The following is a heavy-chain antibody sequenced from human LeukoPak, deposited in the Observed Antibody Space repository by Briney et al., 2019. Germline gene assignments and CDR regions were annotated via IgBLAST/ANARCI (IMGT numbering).Heavy chain of an antibody. CDR3: FLTYYDYVWGSYRQYYFDY. D-gene: IGHD3-16*02. V-gene: IGHV3-48*03. CDR2: ISSSGSTI. CDR1: GFTFSSYE. Sequence: GGSLRLSCAASGFTFSSYEMNWVRQAPGKGLEWVSYISSSGSTIYYADSVKGRFTISRDNAKNSLYLQMNSLRAEDTAVYYCFLTYYDYVWGSYRQYYFDYWGQGTLVTVSS. J-gene: IGHJ4*02.